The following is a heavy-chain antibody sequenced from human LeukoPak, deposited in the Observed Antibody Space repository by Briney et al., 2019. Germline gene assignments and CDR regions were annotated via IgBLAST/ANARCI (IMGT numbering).Heavy chain of an antibody. CDR1: GGSISSSSYY. J-gene: IGHJ4*02. D-gene: IGHD6-13*01. V-gene: IGHV4-39*01. CDR3: ARQTIYSSTPFDY. Sequence: SETLSLTCTVSGGSISSSSYYWGWIRQPPGEGLEWIGSIYYSGSTYYNPSLKSRVTISVDTSKNQFSLKLSSVTAADTAVYYCARQTIYSSTPFDYWGQGTLVTVSS. CDR2: IYYSGST.